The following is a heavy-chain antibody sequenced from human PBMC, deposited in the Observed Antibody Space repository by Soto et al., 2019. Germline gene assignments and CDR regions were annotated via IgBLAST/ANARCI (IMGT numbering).Heavy chain of an antibody. V-gene: IGHV3-7*01. J-gene: IGHJ4*02. CDR2: IKQDGSEK. D-gene: IGHD6-19*01. CDR1: GFTFSSYW. CDR3: ASDHSRTYGSGYYPGSY. Sequence: EVQLVESGGGLVQPGGSLRLSCAASGFTFSSYWMSWVRQAPGKGLEWVANIKQDGSEKYYVDSVKGRFTASRDNAENSLYLQMNSLRAEDTAVYYCASDHSRTYGSGYYPGSYWGQGTLVTVSS.